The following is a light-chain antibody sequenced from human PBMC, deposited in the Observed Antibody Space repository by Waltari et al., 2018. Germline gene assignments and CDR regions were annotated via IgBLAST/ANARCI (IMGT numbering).Light chain of an antibody. CDR3: SSYTSSSTLL. J-gene: IGLJ2*01. CDR2: DVS. Sequence: QSALTQPASVSGSPGQSITISCTGTSNDVGYNNYVCWYQQHPGKAPKLSIYDVSKRPSGMADVFSGSRSGNTASLTISGLQADDEADYYCSSYTSSSTLLFGGGTKVTVL. V-gene: IGLV2-14*03. CDR1: SNDVGYNNY.